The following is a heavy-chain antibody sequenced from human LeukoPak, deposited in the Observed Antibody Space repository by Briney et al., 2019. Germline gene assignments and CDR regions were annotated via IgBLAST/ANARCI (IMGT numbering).Heavy chain of an antibody. D-gene: IGHD3/OR15-3a*01. CDR1: GFTFSGSW. J-gene: IGHJ4*02. Sequence: GGSLRLSCAASGFTFSGSWMSWVRQAPGKGPEWVGIIRGKVYGETTEYAASVKGRFTISRDDSKSIAYLQMNSLKTEDTAVYYCTRKDWYSDYWGQGTLVTVSS. V-gene: IGHV3-49*04. CDR2: IRGKVYGETT. CDR3: TRKDWYSDY.